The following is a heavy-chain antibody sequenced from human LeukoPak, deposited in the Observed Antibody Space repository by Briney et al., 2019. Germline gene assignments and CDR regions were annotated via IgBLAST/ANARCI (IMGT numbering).Heavy chain of an antibody. CDR2: IYYSGANT. Sequence: QTWGSLSFSCAASGFMFSNFAMIWHPHAPGKGLVGVTTIYYSGANTYPADPVRVRFTISTYNAKINLYLHSMSSRATATADYSCAQDQGQAVVPRRFDYWGQGTLVTVSS. D-gene: IGHD2-2*01. J-gene: IGHJ4*02. CDR1: GFMFSNFA. V-gene: IGHV3-23*01. CDR3: AQDQGQAVVPRRFDY.